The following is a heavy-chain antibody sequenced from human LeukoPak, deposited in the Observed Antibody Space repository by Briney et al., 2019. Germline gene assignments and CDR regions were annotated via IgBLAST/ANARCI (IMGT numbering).Heavy chain of an antibody. CDR1: GYTFASYD. Sequence: ASVKVSCKASGYTFASYDINWVRQATGQGLEWMGWMNPNSGNTGYAQKFQGRVTMTRNTSISTAYMELSSLRSEDTAVYYCARVKRSTMVRGVIITLAYWGQGTLVTVSS. D-gene: IGHD3-10*01. CDR3: ARVKRSTMVRGVIITLAY. J-gene: IGHJ4*02. V-gene: IGHV1-8*01. CDR2: MNPNSGNT.